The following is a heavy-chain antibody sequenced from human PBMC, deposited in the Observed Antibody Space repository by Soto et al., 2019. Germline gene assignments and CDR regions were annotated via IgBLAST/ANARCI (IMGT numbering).Heavy chain of an antibody. CDR1: GGSISSYY. Sequence: SETLSLTCTVSGGSISSYYWSWIRQPPGKGLEWIGYIYYSGSTNYNPSLKSRVTISVDTSKNQFSLKLSSVTAADTAVYYCAREAGYSSGWYEYYYMDVWGKGTTVTVSS. D-gene: IGHD6-19*01. V-gene: IGHV4-59*01. CDR3: AREAGYSSGWYEYYYMDV. J-gene: IGHJ6*03. CDR2: IYYSGST.